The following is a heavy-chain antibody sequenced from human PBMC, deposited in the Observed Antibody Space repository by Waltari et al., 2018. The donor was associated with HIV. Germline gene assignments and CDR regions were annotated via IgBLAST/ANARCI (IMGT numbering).Heavy chain of an antibody. D-gene: IGHD1-26*01. V-gene: IGHV3-23*01. Sequence: DVQLLESGGTLVLPGGSLRVSCPASDFSFSTYAMTWVRQAPGKGLEWVSAISGSGDSTYYADSVKGRFTVSRDNAKNMLHLQMNSLRDEDTALYYCARCIVDTVNVVDLWGQGTFVTVSS. CDR1: DFSFSTYA. J-gene: IGHJ5*02. CDR2: ISGSGDST. CDR3: ARCIVDTVNVVDL.